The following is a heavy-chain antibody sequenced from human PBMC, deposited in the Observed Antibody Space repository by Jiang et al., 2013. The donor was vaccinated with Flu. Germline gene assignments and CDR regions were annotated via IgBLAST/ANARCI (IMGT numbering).Heavy chain of an antibody. V-gene: IGHV1-69*01. CDR3: ARESVRSCSSTSCYLYYYYGMDV. CDR2: PIFGTA. J-gene: IGHJ6*02. D-gene: IGHD2-2*01. Sequence: PIFGTANYAQKFQGRVTITADESTSTAYMELSSLRSEDTAVYYCARESVRSCSSTSCYLYYYYGMDVWGQGTTVTVSS.